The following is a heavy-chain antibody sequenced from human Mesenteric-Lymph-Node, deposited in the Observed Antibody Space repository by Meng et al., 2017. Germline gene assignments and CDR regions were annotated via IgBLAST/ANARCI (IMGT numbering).Heavy chain of an antibody. V-gene: IGHV4-4*02. CDR2: IYHSGSS. D-gene: IGHD6-19*01. CDR3: ARTFSSGWSLFQH. J-gene: IGHJ1*01. CDR1: GGSISSSHW. Sequence: QGHLQGWGRGLVQPSGTLPLTCAVSGGSISSSHWWSWVRPPPGKGLEWIGEIYHSGSSNYNPSLKNRVTISADKSKNHFSLKLSSVTAADTAVYYCARTFSSGWSLFQHWGQGTLVTVSS.